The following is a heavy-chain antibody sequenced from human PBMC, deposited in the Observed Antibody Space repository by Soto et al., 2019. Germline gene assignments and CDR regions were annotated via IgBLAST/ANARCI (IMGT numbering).Heavy chain of an antibody. CDR1: GYSVSDYF. D-gene: IGHD1-26*01. Sequence: QVQLVQSGAEVKKSGASVKVSCKASGYSVSDYFIQWVRQAPGQGLEWVAWINPKSAATNYAKKFQGRGSLTWDTSFSTDYMELTRLRPDDTAVYYCARIKWGLDYYNGMDVWGQGTTVIVSS. CDR2: INPKSAAT. J-gene: IGHJ6*02. V-gene: IGHV1-2*02. CDR3: ARIKWGLDYYNGMDV.